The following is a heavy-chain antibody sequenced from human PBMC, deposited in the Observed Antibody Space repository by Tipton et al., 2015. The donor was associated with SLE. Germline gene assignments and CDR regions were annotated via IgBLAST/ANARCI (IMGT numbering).Heavy chain of an antibody. CDR3: ARQEAVAGIGY. V-gene: IGHV4-39*01. CDR2: IYYSGST. CDR1: GGSISSGSYY. D-gene: IGHD6-19*01. Sequence: TLSLTCTVSGGSISSGSYYWGWIRQPPGKGLEWIGSIYYSGSTYYNPSLKSRVTISVDTSKNQFSLKLSSVTAADTAVYYCARQEAVAGIGYWGQGTLVTVSS. J-gene: IGHJ4*02.